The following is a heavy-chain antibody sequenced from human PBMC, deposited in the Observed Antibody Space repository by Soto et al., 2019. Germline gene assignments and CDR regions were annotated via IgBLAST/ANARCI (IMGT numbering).Heavy chain of an antibody. CDR1: GFTFSSYS. CDR2: ISSSSSTI. V-gene: IGHV3-48*01. CDR3: ARDGGYCSGGSCYPEPFDY. Sequence: GGSLRLSCAASGFTFSSYSMNWVRQAPGKGLEWVSYISSSSSTIYYADSVKGRFTISRDNAKNSLYLQMNSLRAEDTAVYYCARDGGYCSGGSCYPEPFDYWAREPWSPSPQ. D-gene: IGHD2-15*01. J-gene: IGHJ4*02.